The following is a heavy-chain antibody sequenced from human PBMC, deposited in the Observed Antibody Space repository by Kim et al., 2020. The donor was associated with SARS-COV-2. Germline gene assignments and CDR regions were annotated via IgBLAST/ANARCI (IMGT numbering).Heavy chain of an antibody. CDR3: ARAATNWPFDY. V-gene: IGHV3-66*01. D-gene: IGHD7-27*01. Sequence: TYTAQSVTSRFIISRDNTKNTLYLQMSSLSAGDTAVYYCARAATNWPFDYWGPGTLVTVSS. J-gene: IGHJ4*02. CDR2: T.